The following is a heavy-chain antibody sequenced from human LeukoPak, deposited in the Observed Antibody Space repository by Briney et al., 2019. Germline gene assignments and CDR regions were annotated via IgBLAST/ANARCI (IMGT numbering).Heavy chain of an antibody. CDR1: GGTFSSYA. CDR3: ARPYGGLAHDYGDYEPFDY. CDR2: IIPIFGTA. J-gene: IGHJ4*02. Sequence: ASVKVSCKASGGTFSSYAISWVRQAPGQGLEWMGGIIPIFGTANYAQKFQGRVTITADESTSTAYMELSSLRSEDTAVYYCARPYGGLAHDYGDYEPFDYWGQGALVTVSS. D-gene: IGHD4-17*01. V-gene: IGHV1-69*13.